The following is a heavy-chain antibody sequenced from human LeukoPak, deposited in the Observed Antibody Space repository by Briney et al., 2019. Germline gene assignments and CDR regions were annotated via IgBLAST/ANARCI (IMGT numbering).Heavy chain of an antibody. V-gene: IGHV4-59*08. CDR1: GGSITSYD. CDR3: ARHGGMVRGFYDAFDI. D-gene: IGHD3-10*01. Sequence: SETLSLTCTVSGGSITSYDWSWIRQPPGKGLEWIGYIHHSGSTNYNPSLKSRVTISRDTSKKQFSLKLSSVTAADTAMYYCARHGGMVRGFYDAFDIWGQGTMVTVSS. CDR2: IHHSGST. J-gene: IGHJ3*02.